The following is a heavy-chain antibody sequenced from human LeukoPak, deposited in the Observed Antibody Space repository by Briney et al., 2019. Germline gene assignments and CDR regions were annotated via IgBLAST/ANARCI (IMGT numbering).Heavy chain of an antibody. D-gene: IGHD4-11*01. V-gene: IGHV1-2*02. CDR2: INPNSGGT. CDR1: GYTFTGYY. J-gene: IGHJ4*02. Sequence: ASVKVSCNASGYTFTGYYMHWVRQAPGQGLEWMGWINPNSGGTNYAQKFQGRVTMTRDTSISTAYMELSRLRSDDTAVYYCARSVTTVTCADYWGQGTLVTVSS. CDR3: ARSVTTVTCADY.